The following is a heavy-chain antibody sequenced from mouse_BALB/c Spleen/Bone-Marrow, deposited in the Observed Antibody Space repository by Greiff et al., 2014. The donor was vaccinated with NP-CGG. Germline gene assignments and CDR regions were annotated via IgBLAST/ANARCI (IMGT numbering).Heavy chain of an antibody. J-gene: IGHJ4*01. CDR1: GYTFSSYW. D-gene: IGHD1-1*01. V-gene: IGHV1-9*01. Sequence: VQLQQSGAELMKPGASVKISCKATGYTFSSYWIEWVKQRPGQGLEWIGRIAPGSGSTYYNEMFKGKATITADTSSNTAYMQLSSLTSEDSAVYYCYYGSSYAMDYWGQGTSVTVSS. CDR2: IAPGSGST. CDR3: YYGSSYAMDY.